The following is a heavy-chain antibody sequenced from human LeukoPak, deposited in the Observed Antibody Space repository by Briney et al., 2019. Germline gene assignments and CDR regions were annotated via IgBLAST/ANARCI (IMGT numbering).Heavy chain of an antibody. D-gene: IGHD3-22*01. V-gene: IGHV3-73*01. CDR2: IRSKANSYAT. CDR3: ARSYYEYYYDSSGYYRPYFDY. Sequence: GSLRLSCAASGFTFSGSAMHWVRQASGKGLEWVGRIRSKANSYATAYAASVKGRFTISRDDSKNTAYLQMNSLRAEDTAVYYCARSYYEYYYDSSGYYRPYFDYWGQGTLVTVSS. CDR1: GFTFSGSA. J-gene: IGHJ4*02.